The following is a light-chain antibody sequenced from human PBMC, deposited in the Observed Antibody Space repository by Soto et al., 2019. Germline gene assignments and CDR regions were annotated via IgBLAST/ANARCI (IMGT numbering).Light chain of an antibody. CDR3: LLYFGGAQVGV. CDR1: TGTVTRGYY. Sequence: QAVVTQEPSLTVSPGGTVTLTCASNTGTVTRGYYPSWFQQKPGHAPRALIYGTSNRHSWTPARFSGSLLGGKAALTLSGVQTEDEAEYYCLLYFGGAQVGVFGGGTKLTVL. J-gene: IGLJ3*02. CDR2: GTS. V-gene: IGLV7-43*01.